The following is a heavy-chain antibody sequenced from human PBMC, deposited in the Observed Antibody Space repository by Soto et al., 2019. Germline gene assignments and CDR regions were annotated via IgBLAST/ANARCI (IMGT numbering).Heavy chain of an antibody. D-gene: IGHD2-21*02. CDR1: GDTFTDYY. V-gene: IGHV1-46*01. J-gene: IGHJ4*02. Sequence: QVQLMQSGAEVKKPGASVKVSCKASGDTFTDYYIHWVRQAPGQGLEWMGTVNPSGGHTTYAQHFWGRVTMTRDTSTSTLYMGLTSLTSEDTAVYYCARGEHVVVVTAALDYWAQGTLVTVSS. CDR3: ARGEHVVVVTAALDY. CDR2: VNPSGGHT.